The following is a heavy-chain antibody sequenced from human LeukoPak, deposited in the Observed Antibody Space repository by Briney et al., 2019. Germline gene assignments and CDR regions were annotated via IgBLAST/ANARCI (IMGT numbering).Heavy chain of an antibody. CDR3: ARVPVYYYDSSGPTLFDY. V-gene: IGHV4-39*07. D-gene: IGHD3-22*01. CDR2: IYYSGNT. CDR1: GDSISTSNSY. Sequence: SETLSLTCTVSGDSISTSNSYWGWIRQPPGKGLEWIGSIYYSGNTYYNASLKSRVTISVDTSKNQFSLKLSSVTAADTAVYYCARVPVYYYDSSGPTLFDYWGQGTLVTVSS. J-gene: IGHJ4*02.